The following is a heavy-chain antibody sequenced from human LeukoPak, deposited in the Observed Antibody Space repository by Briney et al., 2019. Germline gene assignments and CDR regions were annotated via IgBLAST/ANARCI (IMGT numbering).Heavy chain of an antibody. CDR1: GFTFSSYG. Sequence: GGSLRLSCAASGFTFSSYGMHWVRQAPGKGLERVAFIRYDGSNKYYADSVKGRFTISRDNAKNSLYLQMNSLRAEDTAVYYCARESRGYDILTGKYHRGYYSYYMDVWGKGTTVTVSS. D-gene: IGHD3-9*01. J-gene: IGHJ6*03. CDR3: ARESRGYDILTGKYHRGYYSYYMDV. V-gene: IGHV3-30*02. CDR2: IRYDGSNK.